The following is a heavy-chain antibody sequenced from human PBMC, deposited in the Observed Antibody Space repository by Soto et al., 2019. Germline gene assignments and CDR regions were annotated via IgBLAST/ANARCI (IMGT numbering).Heavy chain of an antibody. V-gene: IGHV4-59*08. CDR2: VYYTGIA. CDR1: GGSLTSYY. D-gene: IGHD5-12*01. J-gene: IGHJ4*02. CDR3: ARRIVSTETVDY. Sequence: QVQLQESGPGLVKPSETLSLTCTVSGGSLTSYYWSWIRQPPGKGLEWIGFVYYTGIARYNPSLKSRVTISVDTSKNQFSLKLTSVTAADTASYYCARRIVSTETVDYWGQGTLVTVSS.